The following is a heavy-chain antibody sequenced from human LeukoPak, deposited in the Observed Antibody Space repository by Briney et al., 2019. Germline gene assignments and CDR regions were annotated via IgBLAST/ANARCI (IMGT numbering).Heavy chain of an antibody. CDR2: IYTSGST. Sequence: SETLSLTCTVSGGSISSGSYYWSWIRQPAGKGLEWIGRIYTSGSTNYNPSLKSGVTISVDTSKNQFSLKLSSVTAADTAVYYCARADILTGYSPDYWGQGTLVTVSS. D-gene: IGHD3-9*01. V-gene: IGHV4-61*02. CDR3: ARADILTGYSPDY. CDR1: GGSISSGSYY. J-gene: IGHJ4*02.